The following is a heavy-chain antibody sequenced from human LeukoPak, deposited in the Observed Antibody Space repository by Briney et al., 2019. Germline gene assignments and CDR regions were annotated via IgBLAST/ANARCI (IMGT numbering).Heavy chain of an antibody. CDR1: GFTFSSYE. J-gene: IGHJ4*02. CDR3: ARGASGWLYYFDY. V-gene: IGHV3-48*03. D-gene: IGHD6-19*01. CDR2: ISSSGSTI. Sequence: PGGSLRLSCAASGFTFSSYEMNWVRQAPGKGLEWDSYISSSGSTIYYADSVKGRFTISRDNAKNSLYLQMNSLRAEDTAVYYCARGASGWLYYFDYWGQGTLVTVSS.